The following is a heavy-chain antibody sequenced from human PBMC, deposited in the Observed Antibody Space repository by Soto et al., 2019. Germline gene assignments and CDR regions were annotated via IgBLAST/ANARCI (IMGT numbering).Heavy chain of an antibody. CDR3: ATGLPYDLLTGYNYHYYYYAMDV. Sequence: EVQLLESGGGLVQPGGSLRLSCAASGFTFSSYATTWVRQAPGKGLEWVSSISGSGSSTYYADSVKGRFTISRDNSKNTLYLQMNSLRAEDTAVYYCATGLPYDLLTGYNYHYYYYAMDVWGQGTTVTVSS. D-gene: IGHD3-9*01. V-gene: IGHV3-23*01. J-gene: IGHJ6*02. CDR2: ISGSGSST. CDR1: GFTFSSYA.